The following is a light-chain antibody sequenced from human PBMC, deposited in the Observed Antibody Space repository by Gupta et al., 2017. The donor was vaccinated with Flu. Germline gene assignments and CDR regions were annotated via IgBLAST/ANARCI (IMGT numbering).Light chain of an antibody. CDR3: CSYTVSGIWV. Sequence: TIFCSGTSNDVGHYNLVSWFQQYPGEVPRLIIYESTERPSGISSRFSGSKSGTMASLTVSGLQAEDEADYYCCSYTVSGIWVFGGGTKLTV. V-gene: IGLV2-23*01. CDR1: SNDVGHYNL. CDR2: EST. J-gene: IGLJ3*02.